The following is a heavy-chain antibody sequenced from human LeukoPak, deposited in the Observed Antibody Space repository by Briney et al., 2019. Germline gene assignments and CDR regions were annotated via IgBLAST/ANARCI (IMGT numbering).Heavy chain of an antibody. D-gene: IGHD3-10*01. Sequence: GGSLRLSCAASGFTFSDYWMTWVRQAPGKGLEWVANMKQDGREKWYVDSVKGRFTISRDNAKNSLYLQMNSLGAEDTAVYYCARGAGVFDYWGQGTLVTVSS. J-gene: IGHJ4*02. CDR3: ARGAGVFDY. V-gene: IGHV3-7*01. CDR2: MKQDGREK. CDR1: GFTFSDYW.